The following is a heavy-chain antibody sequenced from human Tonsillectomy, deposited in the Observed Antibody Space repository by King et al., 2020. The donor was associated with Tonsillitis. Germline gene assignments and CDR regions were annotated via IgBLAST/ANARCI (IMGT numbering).Heavy chain of an antibody. CDR2: ISFDGSDK. CDR1: GFTFSSYP. Sequence: VQLVESGGGVVQPGRSLRISCAASGFTFSSYPMHWVRQAPGKGLEWVAVISFDGSDKYYVDSVKGRFTISRDNSKSTLYLQMNSLRAEDTAVYYCARDLYNNSYESSGFCDYWGQGTLVTVSS. CDR3: ARDLYNNSYESSGFCDY. D-gene: IGHD3-22*01. V-gene: IGHV3-30*04. J-gene: IGHJ4*02.